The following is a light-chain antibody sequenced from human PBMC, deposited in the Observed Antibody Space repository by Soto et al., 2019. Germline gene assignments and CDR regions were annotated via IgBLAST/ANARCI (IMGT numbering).Light chain of an antibody. Sequence: DIQMTQSPSSLSASVGDRVTITCQASQDITNFLNWYQQKPGKAPKLLICDASTLETGVPSRFSGGGSGTDFTFTISSLQPEDIAAYYCQQYDNLPITFGQGTRLEIK. J-gene: IGKJ5*01. CDR3: QQYDNLPIT. CDR1: QDITNF. V-gene: IGKV1-33*01. CDR2: DAS.